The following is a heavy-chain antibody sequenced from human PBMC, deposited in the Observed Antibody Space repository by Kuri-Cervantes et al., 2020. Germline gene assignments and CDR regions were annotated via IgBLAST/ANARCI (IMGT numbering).Heavy chain of an antibody. CDR1: GYSISSGFY. V-gene: IGHV4-38-2*01. Sequence: SETLSLTCALSGYSISSGFYWGWIRQPPGKGLEWIGSIYGSGSTSYNASFQSRITISVDTSKNQFSLKLNSVTAADTAVYYCVRVASNLVPAAAFDYWGQGTLVTVSS. D-gene: IGHD2-2*01. CDR2: IYGSGST. J-gene: IGHJ4*02. CDR3: VRVASNLVPAAAFDY.